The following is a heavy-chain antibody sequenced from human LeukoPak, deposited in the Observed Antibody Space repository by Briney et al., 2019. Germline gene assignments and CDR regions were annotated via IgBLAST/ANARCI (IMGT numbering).Heavy chain of an antibody. J-gene: IGHJ3*02. CDR3: ARGGGEWLVYAFDI. CDR2: ISYDGSNK. Sequence: QPGRSLRLSCAASGFTFSSYAMHWVRQAPGKGLEWVAVISYDGSNKYYADTVKGRFTVSRDNSKNTLYLQMNSLRAEDTAVYYCARGGGEWLVYAFDIWGQGTMVTVSS. V-gene: IGHV3-30*04. D-gene: IGHD6-19*01. CDR1: GFTFSSYA.